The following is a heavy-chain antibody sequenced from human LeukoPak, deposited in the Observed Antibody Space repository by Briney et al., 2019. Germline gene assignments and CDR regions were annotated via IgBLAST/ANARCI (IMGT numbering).Heavy chain of an antibody. CDR1: GGSFSGYY. CDR3: ARNLEYSGSEQIDY. Sequence: SETLSLTCAVYGGSFSGYYWSWIRQPPGKGLEWIGEINHSGSTNYNPSLKSRVTISVDTSKNQFSLKLSSVTAADTAVYYCARNLEYSGSEQIDYWGQGTLVTVSS. V-gene: IGHV4-34*01. J-gene: IGHJ4*02. CDR2: INHSGST. D-gene: IGHD1-26*01.